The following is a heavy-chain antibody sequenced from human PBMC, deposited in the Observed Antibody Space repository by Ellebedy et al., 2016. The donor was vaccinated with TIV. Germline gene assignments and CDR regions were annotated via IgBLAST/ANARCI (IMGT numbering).Heavy chain of an antibody. CDR1: GGSISSGGYY. CDR3: ARGYYNGGHNFSPGE. Sequence: MPSETLSLTCTVSGGSISSGGYYWSWIRQHPGKGLEWIGYIYHSGSTYYNPSLQSRVIISVDTSKNQFSLKLNSVTAADTAVYYCARGYYNGGHNFSPGEWGQGTLVTVSS. J-gene: IGHJ4*01. CDR2: IYHSGST. D-gene: IGHD3-10*01. V-gene: IGHV4-31*03.